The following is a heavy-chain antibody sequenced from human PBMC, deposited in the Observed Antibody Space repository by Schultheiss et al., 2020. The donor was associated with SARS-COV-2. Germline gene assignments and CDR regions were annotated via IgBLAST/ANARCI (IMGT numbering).Heavy chain of an antibody. Sequence: SETLSLTCAVYGGSFSGYYWSWIRQPPGKGLEWIGEINHSGSTNYNPSLKSRVTISVDTSKNQFSLKLSSVTAADTAVYYCVGKGSSGYYYFDYWGQGTLVTVSS. D-gene: IGHD3-22*01. J-gene: IGHJ4*02. CDR3: VGKGSSGYYYFDY. CDR1: GGSFSGYY. CDR2: INHSGST. V-gene: IGHV4-34*01.